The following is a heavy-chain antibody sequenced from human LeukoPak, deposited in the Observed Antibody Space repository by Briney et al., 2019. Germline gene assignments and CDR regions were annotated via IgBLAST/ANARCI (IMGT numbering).Heavy chain of an antibody. V-gene: IGHV4-59*08. CDR3: ARLRLYNWNPHGSFDP. J-gene: IGHJ5*02. CDR1: GGSISSYY. D-gene: IGHD1-20*01. CDR2: IYYSGST. Sequence: SETLSLTCTVSGGSISSYYWSWIRQPPGEGLEWIGYIYYSGSTNYNPSLKSRVTISVDTSKNQFSLKLSSVTAADTAVYYCARLRLYNWNPHGSFDPWGQGTLVTVSS.